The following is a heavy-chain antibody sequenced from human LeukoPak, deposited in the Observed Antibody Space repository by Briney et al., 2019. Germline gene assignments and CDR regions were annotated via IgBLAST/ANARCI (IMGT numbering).Heavy chain of an antibody. CDR2: IKQDGSEK. CDR3: ARRYFDY. Sequence: GGSLRLSCAASGFTFSDYWMSWVRQAPGKGLEWVANIKQDGSEKYYVDSVKGRFTISRDNAKNLLYLQMNSLRAEDTAVYYCARRYFDYWGQGTLVTVSS. CDR1: GFTFSDYW. V-gene: IGHV3-7*03. J-gene: IGHJ4*02.